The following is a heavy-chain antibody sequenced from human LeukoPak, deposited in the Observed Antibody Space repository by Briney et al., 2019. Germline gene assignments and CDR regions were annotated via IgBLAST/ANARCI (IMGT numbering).Heavy chain of an antibody. Sequence: SETLSLTCTVSGGSISNYYWSWIRQPAGKGLEWIGRIYTSGSTNYNPSLKSRVTMSVDTSKNQSSLKLSSVTAADTAVYYCARAGEGDDYGDYVGYYYYGMDVWGQGTTVTVSS. CDR3: ARAGEGDDYGDYVGYYYYGMDV. CDR1: GGSISNYY. D-gene: IGHD4-17*01. J-gene: IGHJ6*02. V-gene: IGHV4-4*07. CDR2: IYTSGST.